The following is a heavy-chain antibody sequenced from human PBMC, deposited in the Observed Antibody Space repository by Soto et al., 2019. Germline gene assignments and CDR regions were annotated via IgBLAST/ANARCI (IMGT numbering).Heavy chain of an antibody. CDR3: AKVGGSYFQFDP. V-gene: IGHV3-23*01. J-gene: IGHJ5*02. CDR1: GFTFSSYA. CDR2: ISGSGGST. Sequence: GESLKISCAASGFTFSSYAMSWVRQAPGKGLEWVSAISGSGGSTYYADSVKGRFTISRDNSKNTLYLQMNSLRAEDTAVYYCAKVGGSYFQFDPWGQGTLVTVSS. D-gene: IGHD1-26*01.